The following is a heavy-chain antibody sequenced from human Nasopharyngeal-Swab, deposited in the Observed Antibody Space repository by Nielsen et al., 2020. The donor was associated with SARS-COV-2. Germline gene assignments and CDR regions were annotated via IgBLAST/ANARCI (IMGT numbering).Heavy chain of an antibody. V-gene: IGHV1-24*01. CDR1: GYTLTELS. D-gene: IGHD6-19*01. Sequence: ASVKVAWKVSGYTLTELSMHWVRQAPGKGLEWMGGFDPEDGETIYAQKFQGRVTMTEDTSTDTAYMELSSLRSEDTAVYYCATAPPVAGIGYWFDPWGQGTLVTVSS. CDR3: ATAPPVAGIGYWFDP. CDR2: FDPEDGET. J-gene: IGHJ5*02.